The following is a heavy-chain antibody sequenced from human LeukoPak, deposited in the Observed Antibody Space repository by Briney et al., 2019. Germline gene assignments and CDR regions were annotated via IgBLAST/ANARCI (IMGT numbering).Heavy chain of an antibody. D-gene: IGHD3-3*01. Sequence: GGSLRLSCAASGFTFSDYYMSWIRQAPGKGLEWVSYISSSGSTIYYADSVKGRFTISRDNAKNSLYLQMNSLRAEDTAVYYCARAIKGNYDFWSGLPPWYFDLWGRGTLVTVSS. V-gene: IGHV3-11*04. CDR2: ISSSGSTI. CDR1: GFTFSDYY. CDR3: ARAIKGNYDFWSGLPPWYFDL. J-gene: IGHJ2*01.